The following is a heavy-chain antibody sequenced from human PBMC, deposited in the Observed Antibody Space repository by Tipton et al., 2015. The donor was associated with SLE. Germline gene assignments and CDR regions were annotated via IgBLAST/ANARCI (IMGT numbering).Heavy chain of an antibody. D-gene: IGHD6-6*01. Sequence: SLRLSCAASGFTFSSFWMSWVRQAPGKGLEWVANIKHDGSEKYYVDSVKGRFTISRDNAKNSLYLQMNSLRAEDTAIYYCAKLDSSSTFFDYWGQGTLVTVSS. V-gene: IGHV3-7*05. CDR1: GFTFSSFW. CDR3: AKLDSSSTFFDY. J-gene: IGHJ4*02. CDR2: IKHDGSEK.